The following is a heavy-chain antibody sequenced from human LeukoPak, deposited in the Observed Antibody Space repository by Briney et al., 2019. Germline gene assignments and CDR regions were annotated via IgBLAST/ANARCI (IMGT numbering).Heavy chain of an antibody. CDR2: ISSNGGST. Sequence: GGSLRLSCAASGFTFSSNAMHWVRQAPGKGLEYVSAISSNGGSTYYANSVKGRFTISRDNSKNTLYLQMNSLRAEDTAVYYCATSGGSYWSWGQRTLVTVSS. CDR1: GFTFSSNA. V-gene: IGHV3-64*01. D-gene: IGHD1-26*01. J-gene: IGHJ5*02. CDR3: ATSGGSYWS.